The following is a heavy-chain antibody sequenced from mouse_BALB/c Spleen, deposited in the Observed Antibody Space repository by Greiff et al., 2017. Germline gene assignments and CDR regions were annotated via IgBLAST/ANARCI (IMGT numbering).Heavy chain of an antibody. CDR2: IDPSDSYT. CDR1: GYTFTSYW. D-gene: IGHD1-1*01. Sequence: QVQLKQPGAELVKPGASVKLSCKASGYTFTSYWMHWVKQRPGQGLEWIGEIDPSDSYTNYNHKFKGKATLTVDKSSSTAYMQLSSLTSEDSAVYYCARSTTRYAMDYWGQGTSVTVSS. CDR3: ARSTTRYAMDY. V-gene: IGHV1-69*02. J-gene: IGHJ4*01.